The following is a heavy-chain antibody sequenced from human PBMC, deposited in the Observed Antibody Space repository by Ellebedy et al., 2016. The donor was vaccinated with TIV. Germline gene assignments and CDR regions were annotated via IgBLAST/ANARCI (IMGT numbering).Heavy chain of an antibody. V-gene: IGHV6-1*01. CDR1: GDSVSNNRAA. CDR2: TYYRSKWYN. D-gene: IGHD4-17*01. CDR3: ARPSGGDYVDAFDI. J-gene: IGHJ3*02. Sequence: SQTLSLTCAISGDSVSNNRAAWNWIRQSPSRGLEWLGRTYYRSKWYNEYAVSMKSRITINPDTSKNKFSLQLISVTPEDTAVYYCARPSGGDYVDAFDIWGQGTMVTVSS.